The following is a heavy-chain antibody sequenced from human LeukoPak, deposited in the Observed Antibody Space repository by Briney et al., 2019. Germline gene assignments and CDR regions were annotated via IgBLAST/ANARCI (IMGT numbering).Heavy chain of an antibody. CDR3: ARDFDY. V-gene: IGHV4-59*01. Sequence: SETLSLTCTVSGGSISSYYWSWIRQPPGKGLEWIGYIYYSGSTNYNPSLKSRVTISVDTSKNQFSLKLSSVTAADTAVYYCARDFDYWGQGTLVTVSS. J-gene: IGHJ4*02. CDR1: GGSISSYY. CDR2: IYYSGST.